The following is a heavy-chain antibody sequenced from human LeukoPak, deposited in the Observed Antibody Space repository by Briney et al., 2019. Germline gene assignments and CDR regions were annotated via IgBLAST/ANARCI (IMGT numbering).Heavy chain of an antibody. J-gene: IGHJ3*02. Sequence: GRSLRLSCAASRFTFDDYAMHWVRQAPGKGLEWVSGISWNSGSIGYADSVRGRFTISRDNAKNSLYLQMSSLGGEDMALYYCARGYDSNVGDAFDIWGQGTMVTVFS. CDR1: RFTFDDYA. D-gene: IGHD3-22*01. CDR2: ISWNSGSI. CDR3: ARGYDSNVGDAFDI. V-gene: IGHV3-9*03.